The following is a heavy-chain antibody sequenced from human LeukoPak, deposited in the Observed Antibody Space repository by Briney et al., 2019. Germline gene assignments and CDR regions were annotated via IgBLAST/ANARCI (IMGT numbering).Heavy chain of an antibody. CDR3: ARGRYSNSWLDY. J-gene: IGHJ4*02. CDR2: ISGSGGST. D-gene: IGHD6-13*01. CDR1: GFTFSSYA. Sequence: GGSLRLSCEASGFTFSSYAMSWVRQAPGKGLEWVSAISGSGGSTYYADSVKGRFTISRDNSKNTLYLQMNSLRAEDTAVYYCARGRYSNSWLDYWGQGTLVTVSA. V-gene: IGHV3-23*01.